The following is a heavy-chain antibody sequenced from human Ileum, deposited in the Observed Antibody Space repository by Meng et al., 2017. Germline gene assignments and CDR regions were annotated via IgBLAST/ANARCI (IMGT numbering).Heavy chain of an antibody. D-gene: IGHD6-13*01. CDR2: ISGSGGST. Sequence: GESLKISCAASGFTFSSYAMSWVRQAPGKGLEWVSAISGSGGSTYYADSVKGRFTISRDNSKNTLYLQMNSLRAEDTAVYYCAKLGSSSWYGADFDYWGQGTLVTVS. CDR3: AKLGSSSWYGADFDY. V-gene: IGHV3-23*01. CDR1: GFTFSSYA. J-gene: IGHJ4*02.